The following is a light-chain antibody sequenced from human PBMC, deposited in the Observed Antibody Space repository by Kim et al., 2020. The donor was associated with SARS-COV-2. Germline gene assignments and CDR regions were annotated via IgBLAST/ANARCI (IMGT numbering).Light chain of an antibody. CDR3: QQYYSAPIT. CDR1: QSVLYSNNKNY. J-gene: IGKJ5*01. Sequence: DIVMIQSPDSLAVSLGERATINCKSSQSVLYSNNKNYLRWYQQKPGQPPKLLIYWASTRESGVPDRFSGSGSATDFTLTISSLQSEGVAVYYCQQYYSAPITFGQGTRLEIK. CDR2: WAS. V-gene: IGKV4-1*01.